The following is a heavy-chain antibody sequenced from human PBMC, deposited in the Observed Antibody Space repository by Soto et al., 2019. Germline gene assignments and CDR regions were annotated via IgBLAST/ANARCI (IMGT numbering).Heavy chain of an antibody. CDR1: GYTFTGYY. V-gene: IGHV1-2*04. CDR3: AVLVGATTGYYYYGMDV. CDR2: INPNSGGT. Sequence: ASVKVSCKASGYTFTGYYMHWVRQAPGQGLEWMGWINPNSGGTNYAQKFQGWVTITRDTSISTAYMELSRLRSDDTAVYYCAVLVGATTGYYYYGMDVWGQGTTVTVSS. D-gene: IGHD1-26*01. J-gene: IGHJ6*02.